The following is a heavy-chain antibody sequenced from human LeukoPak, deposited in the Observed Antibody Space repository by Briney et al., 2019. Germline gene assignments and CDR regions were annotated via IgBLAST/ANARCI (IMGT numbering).Heavy chain of an antibody. V-gene: IGHV1-8*03. J-gene: IGHJ4*02. Sequence: AASVKVSCKASGYTFTSYGINWVRQATGQGLEWMGWMNPNSGNTGYAQKFQGRVTITRNTSISTAYMELSSLRSEDTAVYYCARGLYSSSAIYFDYWGQGTLVTVSS. CDR3: ARGLYSSSAIYFDY. CDR1: GYTFTSYG. D-gene: IGHD6-6*01. CDR2: MNPNSGNT.